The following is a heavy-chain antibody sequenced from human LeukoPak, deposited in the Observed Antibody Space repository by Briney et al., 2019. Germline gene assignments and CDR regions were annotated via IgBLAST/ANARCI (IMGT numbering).Heavy chain of an antibody. D-gene: IGHD3-22*01. V-gene: IGHV3-66*01. CDR3: ARGPYDSSGYYPSYYYYGMDV. CDR2: IYSGGST. J-gene: IGHJ6*02. CDR1: GFTFSNAW. Sequence: GGSLRLSCAASGFTFSNAWMSWVRQAPGKGLEWVSVIYSGGSTYYADSVKGRFTISRDNSKNTLYLQMNSLRAEDTAVYYCARGPYDSSGYYPSYYYYGMDVWGQGTTVTVSS.